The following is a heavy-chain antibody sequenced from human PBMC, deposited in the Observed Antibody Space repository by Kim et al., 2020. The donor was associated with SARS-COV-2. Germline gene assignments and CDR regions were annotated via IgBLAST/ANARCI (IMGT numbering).Heavy chain of an antibody. CDR3: APGSPSGHWFDP. CDR2: IYYSGTT. V-gene: IGHV4-39*01. Sequence: SETLSLTCTVSGGSIRSSDYYWGWIRQSPGMGLEWIGSIYYSGTTYYNPSLKSRVTISVDTSKNQFSLRLSSVTAADTAFYYCAPGSPSGHWFDPWGQGTLVTVSS. J-gene: IGHJ5*02. D-gene: IGHD3-10*01. CDR1: GGSIRSSDYY.